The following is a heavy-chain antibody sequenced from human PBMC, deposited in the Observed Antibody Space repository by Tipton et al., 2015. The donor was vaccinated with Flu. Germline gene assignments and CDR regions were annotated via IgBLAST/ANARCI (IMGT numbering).Heavy chain of an antibody. J-gene: IGHJ3*02. CDR3: AREGRGDLNDAFDI. V-gene: IGHV3-13*01. CDR2: FSPAANT. D-gene: IGHD3-16*01. Sequence: LSLTCAASGFTFSSYDMHWVRQPTGKGLEWISCFSPAANTYYSDSVKGRFTISREDGTNSLYLLMNNLSAGDTAIYYCAREGRGDLNDAFDIWGQGTMVTVSS. CDR1: GFTFSSYD.